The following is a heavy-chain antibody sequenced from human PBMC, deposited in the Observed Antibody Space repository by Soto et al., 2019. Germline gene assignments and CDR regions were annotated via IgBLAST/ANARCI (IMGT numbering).Heavy chain of an antibody. V-gene: IGHV4-31*03. Sequence: QVQLQESGPGLVKPSQTLSLTYTVSGGSISSGGYYWSWFRQHPGKGLEWIGYIYYSGSTYYNTSLKRRVTISVDTSKNQFSLKLSSVTAADTAVYYCARGVVKWGMGWYFDLWGRGTLVTVSS. CDR2: IYYSGST. D-gene: IGHD1-26*01. CDR1: GGSISSGGYY. J-gene: IGHJ2*01. CDR3: ARGVVKWGMGWYFDL.